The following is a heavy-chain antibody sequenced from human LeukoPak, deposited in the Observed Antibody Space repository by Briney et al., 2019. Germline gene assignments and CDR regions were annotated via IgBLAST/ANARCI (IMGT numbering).Heavy chain of an antibody. CDR2: ISHDGGST. CDR3: AQVKFYFDN. Sequence: GGSLRLSCAASGFSFSSYAMSWVRQAPGKGLEWVSHISHDGGSTYYADSVKGRFTISRDNSKNTLYLQMSSLKDEDTATYYCAQVKFYFDNWGQGTLVTVSS. CDR1: GFSFSSYA. J-gene: IGHJ4*02. V-gene: IGHV3-23*01.